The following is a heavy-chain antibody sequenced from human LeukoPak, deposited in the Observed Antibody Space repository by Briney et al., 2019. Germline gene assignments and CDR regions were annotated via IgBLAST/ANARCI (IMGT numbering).Heavy chain of an antibody. CDR3: ARGHYDVLTSSYKWTPDY. CDR2: ITSGGGYT. Sequence: PGGSLRLSCAAFGFTFSTYNMNWVRQAPGKGLEWVSSITSGGGYTYYADSVKGRFTTSRDNAKNSLSLRLDSLRAEDTAVYYCARGHYDVLTSSYKWTPDYWGQGTLVTVSS. J-gene: IGHJ4*02. V-gene: IGHV3-21*06. CDR1: GFTFSTYN. D-gene: IGHD3-9*01.